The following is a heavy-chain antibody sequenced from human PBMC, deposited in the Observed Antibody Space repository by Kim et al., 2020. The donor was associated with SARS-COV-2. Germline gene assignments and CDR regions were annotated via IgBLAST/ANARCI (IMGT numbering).Heavy chain of an antibody. D-gene: IGHD3-9*01. CDR2: INHSGST. Sequence: SETLSLTCAVYGGSFSGYFWSWIRQPPGKGLEWIGEINHSGSTNYDPSLKSRVTISVDTSKKQFSLKLSSLTAADTAVYYCARTLYSDTMTGFLEVDAFDIWGQGTMVTVSS. J-gene: IGHJ3*02. V-gene: IGHV4-34*01. CDR1: GGSFSGYF. CDR3: ARTLYSDTMTGFLEVDAFDI.